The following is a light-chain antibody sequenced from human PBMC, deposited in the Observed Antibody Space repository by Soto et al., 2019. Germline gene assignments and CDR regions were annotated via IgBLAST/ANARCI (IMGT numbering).Light chain of an antibody. J-gene: IGKJ3*01. CDR1: QSVYNN. CDR3: QQYNNWPPVT. CDR2: GAS. V-gene: IGKV3-15*01. Sequence: EILLTKSPDRLSLCPGEIATLSCGSSQSVYNNLAWYQQKPGQAPRLLIYGASTRATGIPSSFSGSGSGTEFTLTISSLQSEDFAVYYCQQYNNWPPVTFGPGTKVDIK.